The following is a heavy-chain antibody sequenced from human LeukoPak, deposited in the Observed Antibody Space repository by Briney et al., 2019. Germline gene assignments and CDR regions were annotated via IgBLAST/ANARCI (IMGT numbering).Heavy chain of an antibody. V-gene: IGHV1-46*01. D-gene: IGHD2-15*01. Sequence: GASVKVSCKASGYTFTSYYMHWVRQAPGQGLEWMGIINPSGGSTSYAQKFQGRVTMTTDTSTSTAYMELRSLRSDDTAVYYCAIDGYCSGGSCPSYYYYGMDVWGQGTTVTVSS. CDR1: GYTFTSYY. J-gene: IGHJ6*02. CDR2: INPSGGST. CDR3: AIDGYCSGGSCPSYYYYGMDV.